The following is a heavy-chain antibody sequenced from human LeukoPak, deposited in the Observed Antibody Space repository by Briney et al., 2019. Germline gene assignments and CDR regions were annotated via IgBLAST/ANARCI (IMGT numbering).Heavy chain of an antibody. Sequence: PSETLSLTCTVSGGSISSGDYYWSWIRQPPGKGLEWIGYIYYSGSTYYNPSLKSRVTISVDTSKNQFSLKLSSVTAADTAVYYCARGYYYGSGSYPRGYYYGMDVWGKGTTVTVSS. D-gene: IGHD3-10*01. J-gene: IGHJ6*04. V-gene: IGHV4-30-4*01. CDR1: GGSISSGDYY. CDR3: ARGYYYGSGSYPRGYYYGMDV. CDR2: IYYSGST.